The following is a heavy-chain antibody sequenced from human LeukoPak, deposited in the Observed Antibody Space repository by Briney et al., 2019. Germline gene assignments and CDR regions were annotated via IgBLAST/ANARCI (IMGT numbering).Heavy chain of an antibody. Sequence: SETLSLTCTFSGGSISGYYWNWIRQPPGKGLEWIGYIYYSGSTNYNPSLKSRVTISVDTSKNQFSLKLSSVTAADTALYYCARGGSGSYYGFVYWGQGTLVTVSS. CDR3: ARGGSGSYYGFVY. D-gene: IGHD3-10*01. J-gene: IGHJ4*02. V-gene: IGHV4-59*01. CDR2: IYYSGST. CDR1: GGSISGYY.